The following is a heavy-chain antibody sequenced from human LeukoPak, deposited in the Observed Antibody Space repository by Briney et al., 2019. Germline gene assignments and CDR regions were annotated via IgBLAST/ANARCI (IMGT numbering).Heavy chain of an antibody. CDR1: GFTFSSYA. CDR2: ISGSGVST. CDR3: AKDQQQLVLHCYYYYGMDV. V-gene: IGHV3-23*01. Sequence: GGSLRLSCAASGFTFSSYAMSWVRQAPGKGLEWVSAISGSGVSTYYADSVKGRFTISRDNSKNTLYLQMNSLRAEDTAVYYCAKDQQQLVLHCYYYYGMDVWGKGTTDTVSS. D-gene: IGHD6-13*01. J-gene: IGHJ6*04.